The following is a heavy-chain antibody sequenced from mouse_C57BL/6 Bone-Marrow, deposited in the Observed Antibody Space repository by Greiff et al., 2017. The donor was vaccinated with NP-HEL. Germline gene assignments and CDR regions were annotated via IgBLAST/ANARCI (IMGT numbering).Heavy chain of an antibody. V-gene: IGHV1-58*01. CDR1: GYTFTSYG. CDR2: IYLGNGYT. Sequence: EVQLQQSGAELVRPGSSVKMSCKTSGYTFTSYGINWVKQRPGQGLEWIGYIYLGNGYTEYNEKFKGKATLTSDTSSSTAYMQLSSLTSEDSAIYFCAREEGYALWGQGTSVTVSS. J-gene: IGHJ4*01. CDR3: AREEGYAL.